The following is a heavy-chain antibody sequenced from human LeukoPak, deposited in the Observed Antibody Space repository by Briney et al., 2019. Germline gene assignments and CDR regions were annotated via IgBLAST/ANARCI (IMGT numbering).Heavy chain of an antibody. J-gene: IGHJ4*02. CDR2: ISASGDFR. Sequence: GGSLRLSCAASGFSFNDEYMSWLRQAPGQGLQWIACISASGDFRRSTDSVKGQFTISRDNAKRLLYLQMDSLGEEDTAVYYCARTRGAGPGGHFDSWGQGVLVIVSS. CDR1: GFSFNDEY. D-gene: IGHD3-10*01. V-gene: IGHV3-11*01. CDR3: ARTRGAGPGGHFDS.